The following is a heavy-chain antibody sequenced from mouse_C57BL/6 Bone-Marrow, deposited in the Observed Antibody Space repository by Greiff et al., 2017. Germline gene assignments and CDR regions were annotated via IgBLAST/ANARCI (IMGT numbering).Heavy chain of an antibody. D-gene: IGHD4-1*01. CDR3: ARKLGLDY. V-gene: IGHV5-6*01. CDR2: ISSGGSYT. CDR1: GFTFSSYG. Sequence: DVHLVESGGDLVKPGGSLKLSCAASGFTFSSYGMSWVRQTPDKRLEWVATISSGGSYTYYPDSVKGRFTISRDNAKNTLYLQMSSLKSEDTAMYYCARKLGLDYWGQGTTLTVSS. J-gene: IGHJ2*01.